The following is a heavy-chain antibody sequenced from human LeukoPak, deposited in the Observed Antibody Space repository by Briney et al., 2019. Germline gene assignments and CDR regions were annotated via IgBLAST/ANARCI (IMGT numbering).Heavy chain of an antibody. J-gene: IGHJ4*02. CDR3: AGICGVAATPFDY. Sequence: PSQTLSLTCTVSGGSISSGSYLWSWIRQPAGKGLEWIGRIHSRGSTNYNPSLKSRVTISIDTSRNQFSLKLSSVTAADTAVYYCAGICGVAATPFDYWGQGTLVTVSS. CDR2: IHSRGST. V-gene: IGHV4-61*02. CDR1: GGSISSGSYL. D-gene: IGHD2-15*01.